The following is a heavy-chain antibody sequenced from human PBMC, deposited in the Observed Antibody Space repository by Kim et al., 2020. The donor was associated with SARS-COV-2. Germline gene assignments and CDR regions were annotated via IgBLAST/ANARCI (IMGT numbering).Heavy chain of an antibody. Sequence: SLKGRFTISRDNSKHTLYLQMTSLRAEDTAVYYCARDLREYYYGSGRLDPWGQGTLVTVSS. J-gene: IGHJ5*02. V-gene: IGHV3-53*01. D-gene: IGHD3-10*01. CDR3: ARDLREYYYGSGRLDP.